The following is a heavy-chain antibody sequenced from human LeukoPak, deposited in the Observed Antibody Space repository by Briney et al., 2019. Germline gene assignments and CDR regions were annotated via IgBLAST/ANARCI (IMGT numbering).Heavy chain of an antibody. CDR1: GFSVKNNY. D-gene: IGHD1-26*01. Sequence: GGSLRLSCVVSGFSVKNNYMSWVRQAPGKGLEWVSVIYSGGNTYYADSVKGRFAVSKDNSKNTVYLQMTNLRVEDTAVYYCARGVGQDAFDVWGQGTMVTVSS. CDR3: ARGVGQDAFDV. CDR2: IYSGGNT. J-gene: IGHJ3*01. V-gene: IGHV3-53*01.